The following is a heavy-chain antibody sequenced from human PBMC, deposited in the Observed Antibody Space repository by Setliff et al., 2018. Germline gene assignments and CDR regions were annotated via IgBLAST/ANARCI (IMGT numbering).Heavy chain of an antibody. Sequence: SETLSLTCTVSGASINSGTYYWSWIRQPPGKGLEWIATVYHRGSTDYKPSLKSRATISVDTSKNQFSLKLTSMTAADTAVYFCAREGRSSTRGWYMDAWGKGTSVTVSS. J-gene: IGHJ6*03. V-gene: IGHV4-39*07. CDR2: VYHRGST. CDR1: GASINSGTYY. D-gene: IGHD2-2*01. CDR3: AREGRSSTRGWYMDA.